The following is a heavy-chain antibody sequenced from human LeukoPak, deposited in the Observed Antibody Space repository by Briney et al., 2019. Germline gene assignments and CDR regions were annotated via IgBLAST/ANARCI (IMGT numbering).Heavy chain of an antibody. CDR3: AKDLCSSTSCYAFDI. V-gene: IGHV3-9*03. Sequence: PGRSLRLSCAAPGFTFDDYAMHWVRQAPGKGLEWVSGISWNSGSIGYADSVKGRFTISRDNAKNSLYLQMNSLRAEDMALYYCAKDLCSSTSCYAFDIWGQGTMVTVSS. D-gene: IGHD2-2*01. J-gene: IGHJ3*02. CDR2: ISWNSGSI. CDR1: GFTFDDYA.